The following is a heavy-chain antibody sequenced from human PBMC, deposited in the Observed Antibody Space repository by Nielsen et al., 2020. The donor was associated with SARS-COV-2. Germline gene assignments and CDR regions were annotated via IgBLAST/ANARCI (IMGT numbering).Heavy chain of an antibody. D-gene: IGHD2-2*01. CDR2: INPSGGTT. Sequence: VSVKVSCKASGYTFTSYYMHWVRQAPGQGLEWMGIINPSGGTTIYAQKFQGRVTMTRDTSTSTVYMELTTLRSEDTATHYCARAQLRSTWDFDSWGQGTRVIVPS. CDR1: GYTFTSYY. V-gene: IGHV1-46*01. J-gene: IGHJ4*02. CDR3: ARAQLRSTWDFDS.